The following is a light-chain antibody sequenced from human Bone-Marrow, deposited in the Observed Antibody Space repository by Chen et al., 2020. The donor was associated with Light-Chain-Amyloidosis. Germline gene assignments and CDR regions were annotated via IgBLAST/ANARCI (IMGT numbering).Light chain of an antibody. V-gene: IGKV2-28*01. CDR2: LGS. CDR3: RRPLQTPRT. J-gene: IGKJ2*01. CDR1: QSLLHSNGYNY. Sequence: DLVMTQSPLSLPATPGEPASISWRSSQSLLHSNGYNYLDWYPQKPGQSPQLLIYLGSIRASGGPDRVSGSGAGTVFTLKVSRVEAEDVGVYYCRRPLQTPRTFGQGTKVEIK.